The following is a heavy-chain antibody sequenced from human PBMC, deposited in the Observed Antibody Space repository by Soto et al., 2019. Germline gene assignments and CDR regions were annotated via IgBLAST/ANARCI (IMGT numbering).Heavy chain of an antibody. D-gene: IGHD3-22*01. CDR2: ISSSGSTI. V-gene: IGHV3-48*03. J-gene: IGHJ4*02. CDR3: ASGLNRGYFDY. CDR1: GFPFSIYE. Sequence: GGSLRLSCAASGFPFSIYEMNWVRQAPGKGLEWVSYISSSGSTIYYADSVKGRFTISRDNDKNSLYLQMKSLRDEDTAVYYCASGLNRGYFDYWGQGTLVTVSS.